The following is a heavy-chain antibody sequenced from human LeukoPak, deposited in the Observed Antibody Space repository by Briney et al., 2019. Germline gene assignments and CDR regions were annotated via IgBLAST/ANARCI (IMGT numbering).Heavy chain of an antibody. Sequence: PGGSLRPSCAPSGFTFSRYDMSWVRQAPGKGLEWVLAITDSGGNTYYADSVRGRFTISRDDSKNTLYLLMNSLRAEDTAVYYCAKEDTLTTVYFDYWGQGTPVTVSS. CDR2: ITDSGGNT. CDR3: AKEDTLTTVYFDY. CDR1: GFTFSRYD. J-gene: IGHJ4*02. V-gene: IGHV3-23*01. D-gene: IGHD4-17*01.